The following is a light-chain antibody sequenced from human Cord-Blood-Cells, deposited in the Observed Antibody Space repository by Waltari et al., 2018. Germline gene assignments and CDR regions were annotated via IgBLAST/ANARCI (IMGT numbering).Light chain of an antibody. CDR3: QQYNSYPYS. J-gene: IGKJ2*03. CDR1: QSISSW. CDR2: KAS. V-gene: IGKV1-5*03. Sequence: DIQMTQSPSTLSASVGDRVTITCRASQSISSWLAWYQQKPGKAPKLLIYKASSLESGFPSRFSGSGSGTEFTLTISSLQPDDFATYSCQQYNSYPYSFGQGTKLEIK.